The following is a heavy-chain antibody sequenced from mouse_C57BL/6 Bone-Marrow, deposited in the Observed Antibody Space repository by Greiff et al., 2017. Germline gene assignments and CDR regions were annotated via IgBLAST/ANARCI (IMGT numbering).Heavy chain of an antibody. CDR2: IDPSDSNT. D-gene: IGHD1-1*01. CDR1: GYTFPSYW. V-gene: IGHV1-69*01. J-gene: IGHJ4*01. CDR3: ARDYTGSSRAIDY. Sequence: QVQLQQPGAELVMPGASVKLSCKASGYTFPSYWMHWVKQRPGQGLEWIGEIDPSDSNTKYNQKFKSKSTLTVDKSSSTTYMQLSSRTSEDSAVYYCARDYTGSSRAIDYWGQGNSVTGSS.